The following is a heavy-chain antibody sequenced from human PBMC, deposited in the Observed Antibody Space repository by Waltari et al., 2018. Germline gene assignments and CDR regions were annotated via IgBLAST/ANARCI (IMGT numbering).Heavy chain of an antibody. D-gene: IGHD6-13*01. CDR3: ARDLGDSIAAADTGYYGMDV. V-gene: IGHV1-69*09. Sequence: VQLVQSGAEGKKPGSSVQASFRASGGTFSRHAISWVRHARVTGREWMGRIIPLLGIANYEQKFQGRVTITADKSTSTAYMELSSLRSEDTAVYYCARDLGDSIAAADTGYYGMDVWGQGTTVTVSS. CDR2: IIPLLGIA. CDR1: GGTFSRHA. J-gene: IGHJ6*02.